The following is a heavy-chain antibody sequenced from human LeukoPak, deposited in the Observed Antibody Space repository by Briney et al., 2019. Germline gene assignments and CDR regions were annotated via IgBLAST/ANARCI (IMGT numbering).Heavy chain of an antibody. Sequence: ASVKVSCKASGYTFTSYAMHWVRQAPGQGLEWMGRINPNSGGTNYAQKFQGRVTMTRDTSISTAYMELSRLRSDDTAVYYCAREYYDSSGYYYPFDYWGQGTLVTVSS. CDR3: AREYYDSSGYYYPFDY. D-gene: IGHD3-22*01. CDR1: GYTFTSYA. J-gene: IGHJ4*02. CDR2: INPNSGGT. V-gene: IGHV1-2*06.